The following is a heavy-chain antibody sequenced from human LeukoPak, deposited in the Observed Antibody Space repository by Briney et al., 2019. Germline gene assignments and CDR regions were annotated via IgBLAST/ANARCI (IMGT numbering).Heavy chain of an antibody. J-gene: IGHJ6*03. Sequence: TSETLSLTCAVYGGSFSGYYWSWIRQPPGKGLEWIGEINHSGSTNYNPSLKSRVTISVDTSKNQFSLKLSSVTAADTAVYYCARASVLGVTLHQRRPYYYYYMDVWGKGTTVTVSS. V-gene: IGHV4-34*01. CDR2: INHSGST. D-gene: IGHD2-2*01. CDR1: GGSFSGYY. CDR3: ARASVLGVTLHQRRPYYYYYMDV.